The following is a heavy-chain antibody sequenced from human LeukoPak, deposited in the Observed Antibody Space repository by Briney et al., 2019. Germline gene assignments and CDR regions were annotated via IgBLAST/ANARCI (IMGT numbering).Heavy chain of an antibody. CDR1: GGSINVYY. D-gene: IGHD6-6*01. CDR3: ARGGSRSYTSSTLDY. J-gene: IGHJ4*02. CDR2: ISYSGST. V-gene: IGHV4-59*01. Sequence: PSETLSLTCSVSGGSINVYYWNWIRQSPGKGLEWIGSISYSGSTNYNPSLKSRVTISMDTSKNRCSVKVSSVIAADTAMYYCARGGSRSYTSSTLDYWGQGTLVTVSS.